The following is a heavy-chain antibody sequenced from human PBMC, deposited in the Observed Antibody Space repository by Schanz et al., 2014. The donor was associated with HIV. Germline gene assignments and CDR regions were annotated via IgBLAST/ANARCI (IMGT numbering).Heavy chain of an antibody. V-gene: IGHV3-23*04. CDR2: VGYGGDNT. D-gene: IGHD4-4*01. Sequence: EVQLVESGGGLVKPGGSQRLSCAASGFTFSSYAMSWVRLAPGKGLEWVSTVGYGGDNTYYADSVEGRFTISRDNSKNTVYLQMNSLRAEDTAVYYCARVEGPPTFYYYYYGSDVWGQGTAVTVSS. CDR1: GFTFSSYA. J-gene: IGHJ6*02. CDR3: ARVEGPPTFYYYYYGSDV.